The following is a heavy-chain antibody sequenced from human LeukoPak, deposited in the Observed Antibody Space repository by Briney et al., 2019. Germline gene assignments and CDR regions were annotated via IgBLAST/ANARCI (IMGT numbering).Heavy chain of an antibody. J-gene: IGHJ4*02. CDR3: AIWTSGNF. Sequence: PGGSLRLSCAASGITFNWSWMNWFRQAPGKGLEWVANMDPRGRQKRSMDYAKGRFTIPKDNSGTSLYLDMYSPRDEDTAIYYCAIWTSGNFWGQGTLVTVSS. CDR2: MDPRGRQK. V-gene: IGHV3-7*01. D-gene: IGHD1-1*01. CDR1: GITFNWSW.